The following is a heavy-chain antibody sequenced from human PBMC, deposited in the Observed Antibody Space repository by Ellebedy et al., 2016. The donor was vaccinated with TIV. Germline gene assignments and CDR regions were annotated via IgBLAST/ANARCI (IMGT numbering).Heavy chain of an antibody. CDR1: GGTFGNYA. CDR3: ARGFTQSPTVAVEYFDY. CDR2: IIPIVGSA. J-gene: IGHJ4*02. Sequence: ASVKVSXXASGGTFGNYAIHWVRQAPGQGLEWMGAIIPIVGSANYAQKFQYRVTIMADESTGTAYMELSSLRSEDTAVYFCARGFTQSPTVAVEYFDYWGPGTLVTVSS. D-gene: IGHD4-23*01. V-gene: IGHV1-69*13.